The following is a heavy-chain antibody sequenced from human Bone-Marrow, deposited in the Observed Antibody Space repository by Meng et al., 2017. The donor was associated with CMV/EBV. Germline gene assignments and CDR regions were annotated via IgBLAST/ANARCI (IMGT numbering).Heavy chain of an antibody. CDR3: ARAGSSSLYYYYGMGV. D-gene: IGHD6-6*01. CDR2: ISGSGGST. Sequence: GESLKISCAASGFTFSSYAMSWVRQAPGKGLEWVSAISGSGGSTYYADSVKGRFSISRDNSKNTLYLQMNSLRAEDTAVYYCARAGSSSLYYYYGMGVWGQGTTVT. V-gene: IGHV3-23*01. J-gene: IGHJ6*02. CDR1: GFTFSSYA.